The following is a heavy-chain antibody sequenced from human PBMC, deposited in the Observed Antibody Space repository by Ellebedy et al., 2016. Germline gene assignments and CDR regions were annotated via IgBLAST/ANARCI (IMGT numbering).Heavy chain of an antibody. J-gene: IGHJ2*01. V-gene: IGHV1-69*13. CDR3: ASGGRGYFDL. CDR1: GGSNYA. Sequence: ASVKVSCKASGGSNYAITWVRQAPGQGLEWMGGIIPMFGTTNYAQKFQGRLTITADESTRTAYMGLSSLRSEDLTLYYCASGGRGYFDLWGRGTLVTVSS. D-gene: IGHD2-15*01. CDR2: IIPMFGTT.